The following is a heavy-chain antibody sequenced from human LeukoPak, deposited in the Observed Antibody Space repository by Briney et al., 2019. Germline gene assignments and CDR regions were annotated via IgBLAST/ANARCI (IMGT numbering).Heavy chain of an antibody. CDR2: ISSSSSYI. J-gene: IGHJ6*02. CDR1: GFTFSSYS. D-gene: IGHD3-10*01. CDR3: ARARITMVRGVMNYYGMDV. Sequence: GGSLRLSCAASGFTFSSYSMNWVRQAPGKGLEWVSSISSSSSYIYYADSVKGRFTIPRDNAKNSLYLQMNSLRAEDTAVYYCARARITMVRGVMNYYGMDVWGQGTTVTVSS. V-gene: IGHV3-21*01.